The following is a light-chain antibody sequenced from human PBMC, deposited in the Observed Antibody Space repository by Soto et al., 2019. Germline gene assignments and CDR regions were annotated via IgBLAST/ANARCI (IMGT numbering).Light chain of an antibody. CDR3: CSYAGSTTWV. CDR1: SSDIGGDKL. J-gene: IGLJ3*02. V-gene: IGLV2-23*01. CDR2: EAF. Sequence: QSVLTQPASVSGSPGQSITISCTGTSSDIGGDKLVSWYQQHPGRAPKIIIYEAFKRPSGVSNRFSGSRSGNTASLTISGLRGEDEADYYCCSYAGSTTWVFGGGTKLTVL.